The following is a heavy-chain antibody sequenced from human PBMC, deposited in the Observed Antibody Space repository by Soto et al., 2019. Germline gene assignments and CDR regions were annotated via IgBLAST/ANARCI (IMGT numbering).Heavy chain of an antibody. D-gene: IGHD6-13*01. CDR3: ATTYSSSWYVAFDY. V-gene: IGHV4-59*01. Sequence: QVQLQESGPGLVKPSETLSLTCTVSGGSISSYYWSWIRQPPGKGLEWIGYIHYSGSTNYNPSLKSRVTISVDTSKNQFSLKLSSVTAADTAVYYCATTYSSSWYVAFDYWGQGTLVTVSS. CDR1: GGSISSYY. J-gene: IGHJ4*02. CDR2: IHYSGST.